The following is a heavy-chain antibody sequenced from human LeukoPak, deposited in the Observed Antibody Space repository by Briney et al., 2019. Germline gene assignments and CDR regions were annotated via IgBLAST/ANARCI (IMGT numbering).Heavy chain of an antibody. CDR3: ARDLGWSYSKSYPEGDAFDI. J-gene: IGHJ3*02. CDR1: GFTFGYFW. D-gene: IGHD3-16*02. Sequence: GGSLRLSCAASGFTFGYFWMTWVRQAPGKGLEWVANIKQDGSEKHYMDSLRGRFTISRDNAKNSLYLQINNLRAEDTAVYYCARDLGWSYSKSYPEGDAFDIWGQGTVVTVSS. V-gene: IGHV3-7*04. CDR2: IKQDGSEK.